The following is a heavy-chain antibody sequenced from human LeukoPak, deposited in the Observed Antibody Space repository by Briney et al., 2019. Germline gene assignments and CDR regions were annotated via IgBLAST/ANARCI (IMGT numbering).Heavy chain of an antibody. D-gene: IGHD3-10*01. CDR1: GFTFRSYA. J-gene: IGHJ6*03. Sequence: QPGGSLRLSCAASGFTFRSYAMTWVRQAPGKGLEWVSVIYSGGSTYYADSVKGRFTISRDNSKNTLYLQMNSLRAEDTAVYYCASGSGSYRTPYYYMDVWGTGTTVTVSS. V-gene: IGHV3-53*01. CDR3: ASGSGSYRTPYYYMDV. CDR2: IYSGGST.